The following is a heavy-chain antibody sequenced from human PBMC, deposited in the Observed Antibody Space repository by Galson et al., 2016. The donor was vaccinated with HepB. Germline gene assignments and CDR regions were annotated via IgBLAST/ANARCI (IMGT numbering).Heavy chain of an antibody. D-gene: IGHD2-21*02. J-gene: IGHJ4*02. Sequence: SLRLSCAASGFTFSRYAMHWVRQAPGKGLEWVAVVWSDGNNKYYADSVKGRFTISRDNSNNTLCLQIDSLRAEDTAVYYCARDHSSCAGDCYNFAYWGQGTLVTVSS. CDR1: GFTFSRYA. CDR3: ARDHSSCAGDCYNFAY. CDR2: VWSDGNNK. V-gene: IGHV3-33*01.